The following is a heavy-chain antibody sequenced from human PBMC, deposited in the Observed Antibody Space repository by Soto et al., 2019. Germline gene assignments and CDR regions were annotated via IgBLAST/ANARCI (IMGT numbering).Heavy chain of an antibody. D-gene: IGHD5-18*01. V-gene: IGHV1-69*01. CDR2: IIPIFGTA. CDR1: GGTFSSYA. J-gene: IGHJ5*02. CDR3: AGEADTAMSSSRWFDP. Sequence: QVQLVQSGAEVKKPGSSVKVSCKASGGTFSSYAISWVRQAPGQGLEWMGGIIPIFGTANYAQKFQGRVTITADESTSTAYMELSSLRSEDTDVYYCAGEADTAMSSSRWFDPWGQGTLVTVSS.